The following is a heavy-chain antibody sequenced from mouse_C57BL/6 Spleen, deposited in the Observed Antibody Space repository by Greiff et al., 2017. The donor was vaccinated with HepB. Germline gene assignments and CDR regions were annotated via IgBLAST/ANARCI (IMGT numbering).Heavy chain of an antibody. V-gene: IGHV1-82*01. D-gene: IGHD1-1*01. J-gene: IGHJ2*01. CDR2: IYPGDGDT. CDR1: GYAFSSSW. Sequence: QVQLKESGPELVKPGASVKISCKASGYAFSSSWMNWVKQRPGKGLEWIGRIYPGDGDTNYNGKFKGKATLTADKSSSTAYMQLSSLTSEDSAVYFCARNYYGSSYLFDYWGQGTTLTVSS. CDR3: ARNYYGSSYLFDY.